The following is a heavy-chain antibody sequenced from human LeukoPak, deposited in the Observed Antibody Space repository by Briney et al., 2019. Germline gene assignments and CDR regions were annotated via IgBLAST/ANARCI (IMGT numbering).Heavy chain of an antibody. J-gene: IGHJ4*02. D-gene: IGHD2-2*01. V-gene: IGHV1-46*01. CDR3: ARDILSVVPAAITEN. CDR1: GYTFTSYY. Sequence: GASVKVSCKASGYTFTSYYMHWVRQAPGQGLEWMGIINPSGGSTSYAQKFQGGVTMTRDTSTSTVYMELSSLRSEDTAVYYCARDILSVVPAAITENWGQGTLVTASS. CDR2: INPSGGST.